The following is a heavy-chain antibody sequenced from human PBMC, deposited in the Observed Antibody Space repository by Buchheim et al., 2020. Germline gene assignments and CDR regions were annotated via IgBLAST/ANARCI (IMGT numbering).Heavy chain of an antibody. CDR3: ATIEEYYYGMDV. CDR1: GRSIRSSSYY. J-gene: IGHJ6*02. Sequence: QLQLQESGPGLVKPSETLSLTCTVSGRSIRSSSYYWGWIRQPPGKGLEWIGSIYYSGRTYYNLSLMRRVTISVDMSKNQFSLKVRSVTAADTAVYYCATIEEYYYGMDVWGQGTT. CDR2: IYYSGRT. V-gene: IGHV4-39*01. D-gene: IGHD2/OR15-2a*01.